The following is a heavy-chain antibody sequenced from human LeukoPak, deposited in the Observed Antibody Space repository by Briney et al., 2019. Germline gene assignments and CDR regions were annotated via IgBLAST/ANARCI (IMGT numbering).Heavy chain of an antibody. CDR2: IIPIFGTA. J-gene: IGHJ4*02. V-gene: IGHV1-69*06. CDR1: GGTFSSYA. D-gene: IGHD3-16*02. CDR3: ARVEYDYVWGSYRF. Sequence: GASVKVSCKASGGTFSSYAISWVRQAPGQGLEWMGGIIPIFGTANYAQKFRGRVTITADKSTSTAYMELSSLRSEDTAVYYCARVEYDYVWGSYRFWGQGTLVTVSS.